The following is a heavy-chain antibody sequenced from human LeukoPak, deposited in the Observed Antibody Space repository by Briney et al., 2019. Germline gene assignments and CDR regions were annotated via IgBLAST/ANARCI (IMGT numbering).Heavy chain of an antibody. CDR2: ISGSGGST. D-gene: IGHD2-21*01. V-gene: IGHV3-23*01. J-gene: IGHJ3*02. CDR3: AKGTVAYCGGDCFFDI. CDR1: GFTFSSYA. Sequence: GGSLRLSCAASGFTFSSYAMSWVRQAPGKGLEWVSAISGSGGSTYYADSVKGRFTISRDNSKNTLYLQMNSLRAEDTAVYYCAKGTVAYCGGDCFFDIWGQGTMVTVSS.